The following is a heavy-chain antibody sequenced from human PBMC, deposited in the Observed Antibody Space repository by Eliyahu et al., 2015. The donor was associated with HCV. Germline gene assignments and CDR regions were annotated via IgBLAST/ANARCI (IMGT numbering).Heavy chain of an antibody. CDR1: GXSISDXY. CDR2: VHNXGNT. Sequence: QVQLQESGPRLVKPSETLSLTCXVXGXSISDXYWTWIRXSPGKGLEWIGYVHNXGNTDYKPSLKGRVTMSLDTSKNQFSLKLRSMTAADTAVYYCARNNRDLRDAFDIWGQGTMISVSS. J-gene: IGHJ3*02. V-gene: IGHV4-59*01. CDR3: ARNNRDLRDAFDI.